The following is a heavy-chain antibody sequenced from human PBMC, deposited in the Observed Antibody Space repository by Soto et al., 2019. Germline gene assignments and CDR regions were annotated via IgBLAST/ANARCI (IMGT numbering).Heavy chain of an antibody. CDR1: GGSIGTYF. V-gene: IGHV4-59*01. CDR3: ERVTLPYSGGSCYYTYFWFDP. Sequence: QVQLQESGPGLVKPSETLSLTCTVSGGSIGTYFWSWIRQPLGKGLEWIGSIYYSGTTDYNPSRKSRFSLSLDASKNLFSLSLNSVPAADTAVYYCERVTLPYSGGSCYYTYFWFDPWGQGTLVTVSS. CDR2: IYYSGTT. D-gene: IGHD2-15*01. J-gene: IGHJ5*02.